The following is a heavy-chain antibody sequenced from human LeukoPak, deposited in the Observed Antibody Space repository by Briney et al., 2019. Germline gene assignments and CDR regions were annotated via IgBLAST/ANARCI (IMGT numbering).Heavy chain of an antibody. V-gene: IGHV4-34*01. D-gene: IGHD4-17*01. CDR3: ARMTVYYYYMDV. Sequence: PGGSLRLSCAASGFTFSSYAMSWVRQPPGKGLEWIGEINHSGSTNYNPSLKSRVTISVDTSKNQFSLKLSSVTAADTAVYYCARMTVYYYYMDVWGKGTTVTDSS. CDR1: GFTFSSYA. CDR2: INHSGST. J-gene: IGHJ6*03.